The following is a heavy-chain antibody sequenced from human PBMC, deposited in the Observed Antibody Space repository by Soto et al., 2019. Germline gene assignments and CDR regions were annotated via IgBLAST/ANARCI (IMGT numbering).Heavy chain of an antibody. Sequence: QVQLQESGPGLVKPSETLSLTCTVSGGSVSSGSYYWSWIRQPPGKGLVWIGYIYYSGSTNYNPSLKSRVTISVDTSKNQFSLKLSSVTAADTAVYYCARETVHSSGWYGEDYYYGMDVWGQGTTVTVSS. CDR2: IYYSGST. J-gene: IGHJ6*02. CDR3: ARETVHSSGWYGEDYYYGMDV. D-gene: IGHD6-19*01. V-gene: IGHV4-61*01. CDR1: GGSVSSGSYY.